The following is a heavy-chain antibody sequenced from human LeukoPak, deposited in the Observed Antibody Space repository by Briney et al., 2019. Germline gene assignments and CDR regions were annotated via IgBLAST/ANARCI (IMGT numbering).Heavy chain of an antibody. CDR1: GGSFSGYY. Sequence: NPSETLSLTCAVYGGSFSGYYWSWIRQPPGKGLEWIGEINHRGSTNYNPSLKSRVTISVDTSKNQFSLKLSSVTAADTAVYYCARDPYCGGDCYSAEYFQHWGQGTLVTVSS. V-gene: IGHV4-34*01. D-gene: IGHD2-21*02. CDR2: INHRGST. CDR3: ARDPYCGGDCYSAEYFQH. J-gene: IGHJ1*01.